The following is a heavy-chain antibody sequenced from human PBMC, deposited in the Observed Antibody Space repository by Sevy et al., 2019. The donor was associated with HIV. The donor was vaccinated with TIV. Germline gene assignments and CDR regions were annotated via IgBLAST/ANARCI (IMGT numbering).Heavy chain of an antibody. CDR3: AKWGDHDFWSSYSYFDY. CDR2: FIGSDST. CDR1: GFTFRTYA. J-gene: IGHJ4*02. Sequence: GGSLRLSCTASGFTFRTYAMSWVRQAPGKGLDWVSGKGLEWVSAFIGSDSTYYADSVKGRFNISRDNSKNTVYLQMTSLRAKDTAVYYCAKWGDHDFWSSYSYFDYRGPGALVTVSS. D-gene: IGHD3-3*01. V-gene: IGHV3-23*01.